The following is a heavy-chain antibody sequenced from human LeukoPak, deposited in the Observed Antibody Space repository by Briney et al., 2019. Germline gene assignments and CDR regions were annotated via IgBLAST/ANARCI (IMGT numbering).Heavy chain of an antibody. V-gene: IGHV3-23*01. CDR3: ARGRPPRRLTGYKPRGFHGDAFDI. Sequence: HPGGTLRLSCAASGFPFSSYAMSWVRQAPGKGLEWVSVISGSGDNTYYADSVKGRFTISRDSSNNTLYLQMNSLRVEDTAVYYCARGRPPRRLTGYKPRGFHGDAFDIWGQGTMVTVSS. D-gene: IGHD3-9*01. J-gene: IGHJ3*02. CDR2: ISGSGDNT. CDR1: GFPFSSYA.